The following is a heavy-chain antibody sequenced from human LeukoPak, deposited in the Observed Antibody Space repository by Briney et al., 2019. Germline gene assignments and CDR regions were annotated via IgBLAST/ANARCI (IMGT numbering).Heavy chain of an antibody. CDR3: ARQIPGSGRGFDP. J-gene: IGHJ5*01. CDR1: GFTFSSYA. Sequence: GSLRLSCAASGFTFSSYAMSWVRQAPGEGVEWVSGINGNGGGTYYADAVKGRFSSSRDNSKNTLSLQMNNLRAEDTAVYYCARQIPGSGRGFDPWGQGTLVAVSS. D-gene: IGHD3-10*01. CDR2: INGNGGGT. V-gene: IGHV3-23*01.